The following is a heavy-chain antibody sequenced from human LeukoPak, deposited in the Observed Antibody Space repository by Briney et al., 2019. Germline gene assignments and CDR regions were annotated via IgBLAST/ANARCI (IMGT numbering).Heavy chain of an antibody. CDR1: GFTFSSYW. CDR3: ARDPFNWNPYENWFDP. J-gene: IGHJ5*02. V-gene: IGHV3-7*05. Sequence: GGSLRLSCAACGFTFSSYWMSWVRQAPGKGLEWVANIKQDGSEKYYVDSVKGRFTISRDNAKNSLYLQMNSLRAEDTAVYDCARDPFNWNPYENWFDPWGQGTLVTVSS. D-gene: IGHD1-1*01. CDR2: IKQDGSEK.